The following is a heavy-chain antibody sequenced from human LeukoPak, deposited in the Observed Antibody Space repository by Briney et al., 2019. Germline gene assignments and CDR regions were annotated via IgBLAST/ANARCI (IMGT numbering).Heavy chain of an antibody. CDR3: ARDRSIDYEEGNIFDY. Sequence: ASVKVSCKASGGTFSSYAISWVRQAPGQGLEWMGGIIPIFGTANYAQKFQGRVTITADKSTSTAYMELSSLRAEDTAVYYCARDRSIDYEEGNIFDYWGQGTLVTVSS. J-gene: IGHJ4*02. CDR1: GGTFSSYA. V-gene: IGHV1-69*06. D-gene: IGHD4-17*01. CDR2: IIPIFGTA.